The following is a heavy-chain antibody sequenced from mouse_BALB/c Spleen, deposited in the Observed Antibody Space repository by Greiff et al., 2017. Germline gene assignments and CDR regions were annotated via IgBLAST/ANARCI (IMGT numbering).Heavy chain of an antibody. J-gene: IGHJ2*01. CDR2: ISSGGSYT. CDR3: ASLRKWGY. D-gene: IGHD1-3*01. Sequence: EVKVEESGGGLVKPGGSLKLSCAASGFTFSSYAMSWVRQTPEKRLEWVATISSGGSYTYYPDSVKGRFTISRDNAKNTLYLQMSSLRSEDTAMYYCASLRKWGYWGQGTTLTVSS. V-gene: IGHV5-9-3*01. CDR1: GFTFSSYA.